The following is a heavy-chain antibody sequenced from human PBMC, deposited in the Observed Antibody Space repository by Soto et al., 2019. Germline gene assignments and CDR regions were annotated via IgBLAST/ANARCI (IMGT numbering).Heavy chain of an antibody. CDR3: AKMLTMVRGVTGLRDFDF. D-gene: IGHD3-10*01. CDR1: GFSFSNYA. V-gene: IGHV3-23*01. CDR2: ISGPGSTI. Sequence: EVQLLEAGGNLIQPGGSLRLSCAASGFSFSNYAMSWVRQAPGQGLEWLSAISGPGSTIYYADSVKGRFTISRDNSKNTLYLQMNSLTGDDTAVYYCAKMLTMVRGVTGLRDFDFWGQGNLVTVSS. J-gene: IGHJ4*02.